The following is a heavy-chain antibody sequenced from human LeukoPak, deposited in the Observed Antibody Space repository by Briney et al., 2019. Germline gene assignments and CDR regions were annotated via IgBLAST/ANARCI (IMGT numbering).Heavy chain of an antibody. CDR1: GFTFSSYS. CDR3: AREGAVSGGYYDY. Sequence: PGGSLRLSCAASGFTFSSYSMNWVRQAPGKGLEWVSSISGSSSFIYYADSVKGRFTISRDNAKNSLYLQMNGLRAEDTAVYYCAREGAVSGGYYDYWGQGTLVTVSS. J-gene: IGHJ4*02. V-gene: IGHV3-21*01. D-gene: IGHD3-22*01. CDR2: ISGSSSFI.